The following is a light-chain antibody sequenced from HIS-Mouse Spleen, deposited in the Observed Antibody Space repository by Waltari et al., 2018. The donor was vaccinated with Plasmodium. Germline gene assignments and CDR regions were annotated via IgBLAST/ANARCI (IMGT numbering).Light chain of an antibody. CDR1: QSVSSN. J-gene: IGKJ3*01. CDR3: QQYNNWSFT. Sequence: EIVMTQSPATLSVSPGERATLSCRARQSVSSNLAWYKQKPGQAPRLLISGASTRATGVPARFSGSGSGTEFTLTISSLQSEDCAVYYCQQYNNWSFTFGPGTNVDIK. CDR2: GAS. V-gene: IGKV3-15*01.